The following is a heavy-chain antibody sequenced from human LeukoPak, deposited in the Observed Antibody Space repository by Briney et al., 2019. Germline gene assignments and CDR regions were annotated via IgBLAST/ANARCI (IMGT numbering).Heavy chain of an antibody. Sequence: SETLSLTCAVYGGSFSGYYWSWFRQPPGKGLEWIGEINHSGSTNYNPSLKSRVTISVDTSKNQFSLKLSSVTAADTAVYYCARGVQLLQGYFDYWGQGTLVSASS. CDR1: GGSFSGYY. V-gene: IGHV4-34*01. J-gene: IGHJ4*02. D-gene: IGHD2-15*01. CDR3: ARGVQLLQGYFDY. CDR2: INHSGST.